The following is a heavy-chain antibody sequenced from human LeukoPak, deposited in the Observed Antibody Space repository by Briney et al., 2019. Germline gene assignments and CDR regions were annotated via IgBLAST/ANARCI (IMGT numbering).Heavy chain of an antibody. CDR1: GGTFSSYA. Sequence: WASVKVSCKASGGTFSSYAISWVRQAPGQGLEWMGGIIPIFGTANYAQKFQGRVTITTDESTSTAYMELSSLRSEDTAVYYCATFEYSSSSFDYWGQGTLVTVSS. J-gene: IGHJ4*02. D-gene: IGHD6-6*01. CDR2: IIPIFGTA. V-gene: IGHV1-69*05. CDR3: ATFEYSSSSFDY.